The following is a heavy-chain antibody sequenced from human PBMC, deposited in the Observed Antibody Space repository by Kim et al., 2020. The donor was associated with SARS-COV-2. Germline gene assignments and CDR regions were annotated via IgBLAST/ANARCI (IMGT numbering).Heavy chain of an antibody. D-gene: IGHD3-16*01. J-gene: IGHJ6*02. Sequence: DSVQGRFTFSRDNAKNTQYLQMNSLRAEDTAVYYGTRPVTTYYYYGMDVWGQGTTVTVSS. V-gene: IGHV3-74*01. CDR3: TRPVTTYYYYGMDV.